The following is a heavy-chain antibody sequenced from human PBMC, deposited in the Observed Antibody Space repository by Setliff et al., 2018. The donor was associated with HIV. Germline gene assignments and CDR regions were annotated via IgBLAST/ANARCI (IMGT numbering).Heavy chain of an antibody. J-gene: IGHJ4*02. CDR3: ASDISPDDGYNRPHYFDY. D-gene: IGHD5-12*01. V-gene: IGHV4-4*07. CDR2: IYTSGIT. CDR1: SGSVGSYY. Sequence: SETLSLTCTVSSGSVGSYYWSWIRQPAGKGLEWIGRIYTSGITNYNSSLKSRVTISVDTSKNQFSLRLNSVTAADTAVYYCASDISPDDGYNRPHYFDYWGQGTLVTVSS.